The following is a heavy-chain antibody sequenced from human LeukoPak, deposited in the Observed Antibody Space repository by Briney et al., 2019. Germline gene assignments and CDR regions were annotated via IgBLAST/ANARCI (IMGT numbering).Heavy chain of an antibody. D-gene: IGHD3-16*02. CDR1: GGSLANSY. Sequence: SETLSLTCTVSGGSLANSYWNWFRQPPGKELEWIGYIYYSGSTNYNPSLKTRITISVDTSKNQFSLKLTSVTAADTAVYYCASHYRYAFDNWGQGTLVTVSS. J-gene: IGHJ3*02. CDR3: ASHYRYAFDN. V-gene: IGHV4-59*08. CDR2: IYYSGST.